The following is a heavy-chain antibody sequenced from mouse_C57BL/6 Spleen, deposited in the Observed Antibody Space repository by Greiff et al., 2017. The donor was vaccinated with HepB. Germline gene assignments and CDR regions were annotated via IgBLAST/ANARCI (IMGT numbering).Heavy chain of an antibody. D-gene: IGHD1-1*01. J-gene: IGHJ1*03. CDR3: ARNYYGSSGRYWYFDV. CDR2: ISSGSSTI. V-gene: IGHV5-17*01. CDR1: GFTFSDYG. Sequence: EVKVVESGGGLVKPGGSLKLSCAASGFTFSDYGMHWVRQAPEKGLEWVAYISSGSSTIYYADTVKGRFTISRDNAKNTLFLQMTSLRSEDTAMYYCARNYYGSSGRYWYFDVWGTGTTVTVSS.